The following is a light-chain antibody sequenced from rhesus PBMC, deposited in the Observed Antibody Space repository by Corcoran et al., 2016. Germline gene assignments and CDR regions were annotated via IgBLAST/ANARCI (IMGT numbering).Light chain of an antibody. CDR1: PSVRTSY. Sequence: EIVLTQSPTSMTVSQGERLTISCTASPSVRTSYLHWYQQKPGFPPRLLVYRTLSLASGVPARSSVSGAGTSYTLTSSSMEAEDAANYYCQQGNSIPWTFGQGTKVEIK. CDR2: RTL. CDR3: QQGNSIPWT. V-gene: IGKV3S9*01. J-gene: IGKJ1*01.